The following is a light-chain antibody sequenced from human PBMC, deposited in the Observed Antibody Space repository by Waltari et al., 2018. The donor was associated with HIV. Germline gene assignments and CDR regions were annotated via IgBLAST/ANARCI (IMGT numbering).Light chain of an antibody. Sequence: DIQMTQSPSSLSASVGDRVTITCRESQSISSYLNWYQQKPGKAPKLLIYAESSLQSGVPSRFSGSGSGTDFTLTISSLQPEDFATYYCQQSYSTPFTFGGGTKVEIK. CDR1: QSISSY. V-gene: IGKV1-39*01. J-gene: IGKJ4*01. CDR3: QQSYSTPFT. CDR2: AES.